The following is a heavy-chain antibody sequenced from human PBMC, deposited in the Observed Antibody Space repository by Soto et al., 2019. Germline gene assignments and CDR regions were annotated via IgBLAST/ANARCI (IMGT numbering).Heavy chain of an antibody. CDR3: ARGYGSGSYYRSYGMDV. CDR1: GFTFSDYY. CDR2: ISSSSSYT. J-gene: IGHJ6*02. V-gene: IGHV3-11*05. D-gene: IGHD3-10*01. Sequence: GGSLRLSCAASGFTFSDYYMSWIRQAPGKGLEWVSYISSSSSYTNYADSVKGRFTISRDNAKNSLYRQMNSLRAEDTAVYYCARGYGSGSYYRSYGMDVWGQGTTVTVSS.